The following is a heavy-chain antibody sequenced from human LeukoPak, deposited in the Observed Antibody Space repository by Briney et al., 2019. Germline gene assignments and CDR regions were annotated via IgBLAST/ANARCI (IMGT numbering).Heavy chain of an antibody. J-gene: IGHJ3*02. CDR3: ARRYCTNGVCYHARGAFDI. D-gene: IGHD2-8*01. CDR1: GGTFSSDI. CDR2: IIPIFSTT. Sequence: GASVKVSCKTSGGTFSSDIISWVRQAPGQGLEWMGEIIPIFSTTNYAQKFQGRVTITAHKSTSTAYMELSSLRSADTAMYYCARRYCTNGVCYHARGAFDIWGQGTMVTVSS. V-gene: IGHV1-69*06.